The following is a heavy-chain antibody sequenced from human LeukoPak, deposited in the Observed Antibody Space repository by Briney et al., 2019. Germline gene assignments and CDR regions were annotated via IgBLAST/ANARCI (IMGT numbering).Heavy chain of an antibody. Sequence: GGSLRLSCGGSGFTFRSYGMHWVRQAPGKGLEWVAVISDGATHTYYADSVKGRFTISRDNSKNTLYLQMNSLRAEDTAVYYCAKGGESYSTSGSGYWGQGTLAPVSP. CDR1: GFTFRSYG. V-gene: IGHV3-30*18. D-gene: IGHD6-6*01. J-gene: IGHJ4*02. CDR2: ISDGATHT. CDR3: AKGGESYSTSGSGY.